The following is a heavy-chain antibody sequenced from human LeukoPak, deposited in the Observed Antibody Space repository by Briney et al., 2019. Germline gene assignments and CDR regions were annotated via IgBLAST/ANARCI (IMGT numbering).Heavy chain of an antibody. CDR2: FYSDSNT. J-gene: IGHJ4*02. V-gene: IGHV3-53*01. Sequence: GGSLRLSCAASGFTVGSNYMSWVRQAPGKGLEWVSIFYSDSNTHYADSVKGRFTISRDSSKNTLYLQMNSLRVEDTAVYYCAKKASYSSSWYVFGLWGQGTLVTVSS. CDR3: AKKASYSSSWYVFGL. D-gene: IGHD6-13*01. CDR1: GFTVGSNY.